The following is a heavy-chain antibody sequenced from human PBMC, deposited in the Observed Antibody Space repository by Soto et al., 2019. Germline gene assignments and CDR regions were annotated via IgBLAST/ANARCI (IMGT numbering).Heavy chain of an antibody. D-gene: IGHD3-9*01. CDR2: ISPMYGSR. V-gene: IGHV1-69*01. CDR1: GGTFSTHA. CDR3: AGDPYVDYSVRIGDYGWDV. J-gene: IGHJ6*02. Sequence: QVQLVQSGAEVKKPGSSVRVSCKASGGTFSTHAISWVRQAPGRGPEWIGGISPMYGSRKYAPNFQGRVTMIADASTYTVSMALSSLRSEDTAVYYWAGDPYVDYSVRIGDYGWDVWGQGNTVNVSS.